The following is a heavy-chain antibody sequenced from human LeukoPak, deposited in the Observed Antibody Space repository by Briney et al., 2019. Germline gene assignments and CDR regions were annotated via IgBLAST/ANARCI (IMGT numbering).Heavy chain of an antibody. CDR2: ISGSGGST. V-gene: IGHV3-23*01. CDR3: AKPLSGYSYGYPDY. Sequence: GGSLRLPCAASGFTFSSYAMSWVRQAPGKGLEWVSAISGSGGSTYYADSVKGRFTISRDNAKNSLYLQMNSLRAEDTALYYCAKPLSGYSYGYPDYWGQGTLVTVSS. D-gene: IGHD5-18*01. J-gene: IGHJ4*02. CDR1: GFTFSSYA.